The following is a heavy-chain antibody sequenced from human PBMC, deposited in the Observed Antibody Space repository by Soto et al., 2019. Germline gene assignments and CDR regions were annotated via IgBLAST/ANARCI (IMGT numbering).Heavy chain of an antibody. CDR3: XXXXXXXXXADY. J-gene: IGHJ4*02. V-gene: IGHV4-31*07. Sequence: QVQLQESGPGLVKASQTLSLICNVSGESISSGGYYWSWIRHHPGKGLEWIGYIYDSESAYYNPSLKSRVTISMDTSKNHFAMKLSSVTAADTXXXXXXXXXXXXXXADYXGQGTLITVSS. CDR2: IYDSESA. CDR1: GESISSGGYY.